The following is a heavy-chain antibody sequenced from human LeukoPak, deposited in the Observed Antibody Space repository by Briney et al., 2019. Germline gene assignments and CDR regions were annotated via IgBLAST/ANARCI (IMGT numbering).Heavy chain of an antibody. Sequence: SVKVSCKASGYTFSGYYLHWVRQAPGQGLEWMGGIIPIFGTANYAQKFQGRVTITADESTSTAYMELSSLRSEDTAVYYCARHIGGYYYYYMDVWGKGTTVTVSS. CDR3: ARHIGGYYYYYMDV. V-gene: IGHV1-69*13. CDR2: IIPIFGTA. D-gene: IGHD2-21*01. J-gene: IGHJ6*03. CDR1: GYTFSGYY.